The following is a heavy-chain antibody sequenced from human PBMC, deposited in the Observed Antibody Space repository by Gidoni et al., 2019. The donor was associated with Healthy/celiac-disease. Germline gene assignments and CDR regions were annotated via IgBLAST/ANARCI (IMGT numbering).Heavy chain of an antibody. J-gene: IGHJ4*02. CDR2: ISWNSGSI. Sequence: EVQLVASGGGLVQPGRSLRLSCAASGCTFDDYAMHWVRQAPGKGLEWVSGISWNSGSIGYADSVKGRFTISRDNAKNSLYLQMNSLRAEDTALYYCAKDSSSSYYFDYWGQGTLVTVSS. V-gene: IGHV3-9*01. D-gene: IGHD6-6*01. CDR3: AKDSSSSYYFDY. CDR1: GCTFDDYA.